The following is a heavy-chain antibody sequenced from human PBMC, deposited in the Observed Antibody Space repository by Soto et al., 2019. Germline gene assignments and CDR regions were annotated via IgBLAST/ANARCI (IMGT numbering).Heavy chain of an antibody. CDR1: GGSSSSSGYY. D-gene: IGHD3-10*01. Sequence: PSETLSLTCTVSGGSSSSSGYYWSWIRQHPGKGLEWIGYIYFTGSTYHNPSLESRVIISVDTSKNQFSLKLGSVTAADTAVYYCARYYGSGGSVDYWGQGALVTVS. J-gene: IGHJ4*02. CDR2: IYFTGST. V-gene: IGHV4-31*03. CDR3: ARYYGSGGSVDY.